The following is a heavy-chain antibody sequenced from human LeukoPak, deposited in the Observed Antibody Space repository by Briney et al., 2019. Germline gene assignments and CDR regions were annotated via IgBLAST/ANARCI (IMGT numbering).Heavy chain of an antibody. CDR3: ARGERPIQGRSGYSGCGKAYFDY. D-gene: IGHD5-12*01. CDR2: INHSGST. CDR1: GGSFSGYY. Sequence: SETLSLTCAVYGGSFSGYYWSWIRQPPGKGLEWIGEINHSGSTNYNPSLKSRVTISVDTSKNQFSLKLSSVTAADTAVYYCARGERPIQGRSGYSGCGKAYFDYWGQGTLVTVSS. V-gene: IGHV4-34*01. J-gene: IGHJ4*02.